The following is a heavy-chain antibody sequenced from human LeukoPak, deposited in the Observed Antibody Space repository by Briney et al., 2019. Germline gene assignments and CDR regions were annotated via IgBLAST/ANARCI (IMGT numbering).Heavy chain of an antibody. CDR1: GYTFTGYY. CDR2: INPNSGGT. V-gene: IGHV1-2*02. J-gene: IGHJ4*02. CDR3: ARADGYSSSWSQGY. Sequence: ASVKVSCKASGYTFTGYYMHWVRQAPGQGLEWMGWINPNSGGTNYVQKFQGRVTMTRDTSISTAYMELSRLRSDDTAVYYCARADGYSSSWSQGYWGQGTLVTVSS. D-gene: IGHD6-13*01.